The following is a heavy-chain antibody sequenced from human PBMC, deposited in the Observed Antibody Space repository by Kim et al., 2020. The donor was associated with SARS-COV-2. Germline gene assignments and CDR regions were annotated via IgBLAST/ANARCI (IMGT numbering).Heavy chain of an antibody. CDR1: GYTFTSYA. Sequence: ASVKVSCKASGYTFTSYAMNWVRQAPGQGLEWMGWINTNTGNPTYAQGFTGRFVFSLDTSVSTAYLQISSLKAEDTAVYYCARDGSSWYRNGDYHNWFDPWGQGTLVTVSS. J-gene: IGHJ5*02. CDR2: INTNTGNP. CDR3: ARDGSSWYRNGDYHNWFDP. D-gene: IGHD6-13*01. V-gene: IGHV7-4-1*02.